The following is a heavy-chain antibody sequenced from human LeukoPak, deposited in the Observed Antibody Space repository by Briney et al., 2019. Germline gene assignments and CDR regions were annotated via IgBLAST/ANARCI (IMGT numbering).Heavy chain of an antibody. CDR3: AGIVPAAPGADHDAFDI. CDR1: GGSISSGGYY. V-gene: IGHV4-30-2*01. CDR2: IYHSGST. J-gene: IGHJ3*02. Sequence: SETLSLTCTVSGGSISSGGYYWSWIRQPPGKGLEWIGYIYHSGSTYYNPSLKSRVTKSVDRSKNQFSLKLSSVTAADTAVYYCAGIVPAAPGADHDAFDIWGQGTMVTVSS. D-gene: IGHD2-2*01.